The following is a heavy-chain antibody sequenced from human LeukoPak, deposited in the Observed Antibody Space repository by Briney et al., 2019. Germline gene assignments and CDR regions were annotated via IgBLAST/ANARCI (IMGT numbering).Heavy chain of an antibody. D-gene: IGHD3-16*01. CDR3: ARSGGSGFELYS. CDR2: SYNTGST. V-gene: IGHV4-4*07. Sequence: PSGTLSLTCTVSGGSIGPYYWSWLRQPAGKALEWNGRSYNTGSTNYNPSLKIRVTMALDTSKNQFSLKLISVAAADTAVYYCARSGGSGFELYSWGQVILVSVSS. CDR1: GGSIGPYY. J-gene: IGHJ4*02.